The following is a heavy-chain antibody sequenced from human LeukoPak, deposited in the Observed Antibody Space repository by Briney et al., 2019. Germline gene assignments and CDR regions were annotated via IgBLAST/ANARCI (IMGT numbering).Heavy chain of an antibody. V-gene: IGHV4-61*02. CDR3: ARGYYYRG. J-gene: IGHJ4*02. Sequence: SETLSLTCTVSGGSVSSENSYWNWIRQPAGKGLEWIGRIYADGSSTYNPSLKSRVTISVDTSKNQFSLRLTSMTAADAAVYYCARGYYYRGWGQGTLVTVSS. CDR2: IYADGSS. D-gene: IGHD3-10*01. CDR1: GGSVSSENSY.